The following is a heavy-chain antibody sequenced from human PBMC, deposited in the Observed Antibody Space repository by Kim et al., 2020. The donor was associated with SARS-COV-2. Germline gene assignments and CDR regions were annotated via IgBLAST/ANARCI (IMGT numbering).Heavy chain of an antibody. D-gene: IGHD5-12*01. CDR2: IYTGGST. CDR1: GFTVSSNY. Sequence: GGSLRLSCAASGFTVSSNYMSWVRQAPGKGLEWVSVIYTGGSTNYADSVKGRFTISRDNSKNTLYLQMNSLRAEDTAVYYCASSGRGPDGYNYPYFGYWGQGTLVSISS. V-gene: IGHV3-53*01. CDR3: ASSGRGPDGYNYPYFGY. J-gene: IGHJ4*02.